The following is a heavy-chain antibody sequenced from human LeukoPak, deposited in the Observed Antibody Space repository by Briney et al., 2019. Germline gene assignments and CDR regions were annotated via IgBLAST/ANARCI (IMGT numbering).Heavy chain of an antibody. V-gene: IGHV3-15*01. J-gene: IGHJ4*02. CDR2: IKSKTDGGTT. CDR3: ARGPGIAAYYFDY. Sequence: GGSLRLSCAASGFTFSSYWMSWVRQAPGKGLEWVGRIKSKTDGGTTDYAAPVKGRFTISRDDSKNTLYLQMNSLRAEDTAVYCCARGPGIAAYYFDYWGQGTLVTVSS. CDR1: GFTFSSYW. D-gene: IGHD6-25*01.